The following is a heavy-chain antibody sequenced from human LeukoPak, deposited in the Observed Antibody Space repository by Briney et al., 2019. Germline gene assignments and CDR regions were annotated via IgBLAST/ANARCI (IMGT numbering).Heavy chain of an antibody. J-gene: IGHJ4*02. D-gene: IGHD3-16*02. CDR2: IIPILGIA. CDR1: GGTFISYA. CDR3: ARGDDYVWGSYRQFDY. V-gene: IGHV1-69*04. Sequence: SVKVSCKASGGTFISYAISWVRQAPGQGLEWMGRIIPILGIANYAQKFQGRVTITADKSTSTAYMELSSLRSEDTAVYYCARGDDYVWGSYRQFDYWGQGTLVTVSS.